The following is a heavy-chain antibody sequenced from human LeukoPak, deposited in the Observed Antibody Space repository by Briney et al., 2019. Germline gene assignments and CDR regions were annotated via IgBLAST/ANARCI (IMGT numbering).Heavy chain of an antibody. CDR3: ARDLSIGRDALAY. V-gene: IGHV3-20*04. CDR2: INWDGSDY. CDR1: GSIFDDYG. J-gene: IGHJ4*02. Sequence: GGSLRLSCIGSGSIFDDYGMTWVRPAPWKGLAWVSGINWDGSDYKYGASVKGRFIISRDNAKNSLYLEMNSLRVEDTAVYFCARDLSIGRDALAYWGKGILVTVSS. D-gene: IGHD2-15*01.